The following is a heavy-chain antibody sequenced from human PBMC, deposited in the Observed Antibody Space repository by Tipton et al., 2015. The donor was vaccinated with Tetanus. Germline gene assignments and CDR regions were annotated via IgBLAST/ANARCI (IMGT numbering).Heavy chain of an antibody. J-gene: IGHJ4*02. CDR3: AKDRDSSGWSGVGY. V-gene: IGHV3-30*18. Sequence: QVQLVQSGGGVVQPGRSLRLSCAASGFTFSSYGMHWVRQAPGKGLEWVAVISYDGSNKYYADSVKGRFTISRDNSKNTLYLQMNSLRAEDTAVYYCAKDRDSSGWSGVGYWGQGTLVTVSS. CDR1: GFTFSSYG. D-gene: IGHD6-19*01. CDR2: ISYDGSNK.